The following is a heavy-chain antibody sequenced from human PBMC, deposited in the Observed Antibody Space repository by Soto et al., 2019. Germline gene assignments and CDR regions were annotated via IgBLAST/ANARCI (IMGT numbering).Heavy chain of an antibody. CDR2: ISGSGGST. CDR3: AKVLLGDYYGSGSYYPYYYYGMDV. V-gene: IGHV3-23*01. J-gene: IGHJ6*02. Sequence: PGGSLRLSCAASGFTFSSYAMSWVRQAPGKGLEWVSAISGSGGSTYYADSVKGRFTISRDNSKNTLYLQMNSLRAEDTAVYYCAKVLLGDYYGSGSYYPYYYYGMDVWGQGTTVTVSS. D-gene: IGHD3-10*01. CDR1: GFTFSSYA.